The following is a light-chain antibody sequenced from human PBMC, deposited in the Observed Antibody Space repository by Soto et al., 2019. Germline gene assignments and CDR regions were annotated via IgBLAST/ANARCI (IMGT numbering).Light chain of an antibody. CDR1: QSVSSN. CDR2: GAS. J-gene: IGKJ2*01. Sequence: EIVMTQSPATLSVSPGERATLSCRASQSVSSNLAWYQQKPGQAPRLLIYGASTRATGIPARFSGSGSGTEFTLTISSLQSEDFAVYYCQQYRGTMYTFGQGTKLENK. CDR3: QQYRGTMYT. V-gene: IGKV3-15*01.